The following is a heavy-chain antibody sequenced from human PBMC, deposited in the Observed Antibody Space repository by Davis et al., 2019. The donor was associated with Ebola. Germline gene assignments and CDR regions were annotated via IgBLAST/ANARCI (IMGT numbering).Heavy chain of an antibody. V-gene: IGHV1-3*01. CDR3: ARDRPYCSGGSCYYYLYGMDV. Sequence: ASVKVSCKASGYIFTDYAIHWVRQAPGQRPEWMGWMNAGNGNTRYSQKFQGRVTITRDTSASTAYMELSSLRSEDTAVYYCARDRPYCSGGSCYYYLYGMDVWGQGTTVTVSS. D-gene: IGHD2-15*01. J-gene: IGHJ6*02. CDR1: GYIFTDYA. CDR2: MNAGNGNT.